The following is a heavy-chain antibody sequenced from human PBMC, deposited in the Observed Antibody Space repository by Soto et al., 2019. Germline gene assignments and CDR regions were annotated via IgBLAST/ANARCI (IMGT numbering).Heavy chain of an antibody. CDR1: GGTFSTYA. CDR3: ARVGGGAYNS. J-gene: IGHJ4*02. CDR2: LLPILGPP. D-gene: IGHD3-10*01. Sequence: QVQLVQSGAELKKPGSSVKVSCKASGGTFSTYAINWVRQAPGQGLEWMGGLLPILGPPNYAQKFKGRVTIAADDSTSPAYMELTSLSSEDTAIYYCARVGGGAYNSWGQGTLVTVSS. V-gene: IGHV1-69*01.